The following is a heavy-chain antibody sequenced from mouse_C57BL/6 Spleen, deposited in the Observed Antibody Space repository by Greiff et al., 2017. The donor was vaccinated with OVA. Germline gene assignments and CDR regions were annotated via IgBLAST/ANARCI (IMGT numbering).Heavy chain of an antibody. J-gene: IGHJ1*03. CDR1: GYAFSSYW. CDR2: IYPGDGDT. D-gene: IGHD1-1*01. CDR3: ARSRSYYGSSYWYFDV. V-gene: IGHV1-80*01. Sequence: QVQLQQSGAELVKPGASVKISCKASGYAFSSYWMNWVKQRPGKGLEWIGQIYPGDGDTNYNGKFKGKATLTADKSSSTAYMQLSSLTSEDSAVYFCARSRSYYGSSYWYFDVWGTGTTVTVSS.